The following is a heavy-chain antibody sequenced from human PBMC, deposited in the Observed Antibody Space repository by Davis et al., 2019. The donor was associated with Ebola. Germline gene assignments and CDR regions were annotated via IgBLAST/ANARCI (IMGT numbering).Heavy chain of an antibody. CDR2: INPNSGGT. D-gene: IGHD2-2*01. Sequence: AASVKVSCKASGYTFTGYYMHWVRQAPGQGLEWMGWINPNSGGTNYAQKFQGWVTMTRDTSISTAYMELSRLRSDDTAVYYCARGRCSSTSCYLHYYYGMDVWGQGTTVTVSS. CDR3: ARGRCSSTSCYLHYYYGMDV. J-gene: IGHJ6*02. V-gene: IGHV1-2*04. CDR1: GYTFTGYY.